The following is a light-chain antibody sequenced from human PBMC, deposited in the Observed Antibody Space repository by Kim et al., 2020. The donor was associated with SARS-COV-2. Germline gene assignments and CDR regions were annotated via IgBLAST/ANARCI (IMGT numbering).Light chain of an antibody. CDR2: DVT. J-gene: IGLJ3*02. CDR1: STDVGAYNY. V-gene: IGLV2-14*03. CDR3: NSYTSIRTLV. Sequence: QSALTQPASVSGSPGQSITISCTGTSTDVGAYNYVFWYQHHPGKAPKLIIYDVTQRPSGISDRFSGSKSGNTASLTISGLQTKDEADYYCNSYTSIRTLVFGGGTQL.